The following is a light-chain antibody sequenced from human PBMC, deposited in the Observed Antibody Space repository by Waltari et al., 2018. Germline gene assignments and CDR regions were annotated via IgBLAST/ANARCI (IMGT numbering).Light chain of an antibody. CDR3: QQGINWPLT. Sequence: EIVLTQSPATLSLSPGERATLSCRASQSVSSYLAWYQQKPGQAPRLLIYDAAKMAICIQARFSGSGSGTDFTLTISSLEPEDFAVYYCQQGINWPLTFGQGTRLEIK. V-gene: IGKV3-11*01. CDR1: QSVSSY. CDR2: DAA. J-gene: IGKJ5*01.